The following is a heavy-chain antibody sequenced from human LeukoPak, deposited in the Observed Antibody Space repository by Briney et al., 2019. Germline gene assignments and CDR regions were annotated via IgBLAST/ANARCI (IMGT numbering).Heavy chain of an antibody. CDR3: ARVGYCRSTSCYSDY. CDR2: ISSSSSYI. V-gene: IGHV3-21*01. CDR1: GFTFSSYS. J-gene: IGHJ4*02. Sequence: GGSLRLSCAASGFTFSSYSMNWVRQAPGQGLEWVSSISSSSSYIYYADSVKGRFTISRDNAKNSLYLQMNSLRAEDTAVYYCARVGYCRSTSCYSDYWGQGTLVTVSS. D-gene: IGHD2-2*02.